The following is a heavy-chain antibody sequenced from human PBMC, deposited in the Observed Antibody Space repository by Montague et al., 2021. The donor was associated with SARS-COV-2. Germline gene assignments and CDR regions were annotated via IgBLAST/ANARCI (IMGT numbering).Heavy chain of an antibody. Sequence: IYYRGSTYYNPSLKSRVTISVDRSKNQFSLKLSSVTVADTAVYYCARHERQWLRLYPYYCDYWGQGTLITFCS. CDR2: IYYRGST. J-gene: IGHJ4*02. D-gene: IGHD5-12*01. V-gene: IGHV4-39*01. CDR3: ARHERQWLRLYPYYCDY.